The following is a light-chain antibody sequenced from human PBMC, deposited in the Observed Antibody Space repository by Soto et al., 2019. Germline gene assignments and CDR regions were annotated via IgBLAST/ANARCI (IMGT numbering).Light chain of an antibody. J-gene: IGLJ2*01. CDR2: DVT. V-gene: IGLV2-14*03. Sequence: QSALTRPASVSGSPGQSITISCTGTSNDVGGYNFVSWYQQHPGKAPKLMIYDVTNRPSGVSNRFSGSKSGNTASLTISGLQAEDEADYYCSSYARSSTVDVVFGGGTKVTVL. CDR3: SSYARSSTVDVV. CDR1: SNDVGGYNF.